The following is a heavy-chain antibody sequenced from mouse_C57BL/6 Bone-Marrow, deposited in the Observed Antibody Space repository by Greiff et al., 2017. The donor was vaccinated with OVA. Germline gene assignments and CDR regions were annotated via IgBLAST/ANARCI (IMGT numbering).Heavy chain of an antibody. CDR2: INPNNGGT. CDR3: ARDYYGSSWYFDV. J-gene: IGHJ1*03. V-gene: IGHV1-26*01. Sequence: EVQLQQSGAELVKPGASVKISCKASGYTFTDYYMNWVKQSHGKSLEWIGDINPNNGGTSYNQKFKGKATLTVDKSSSTAYMELRSLTSEDSAVYYCARDYYGSSWYFDVWGTGTTVTVSS. D-gene: IGHD1-1*01. CDR1: GYTFTDYY.